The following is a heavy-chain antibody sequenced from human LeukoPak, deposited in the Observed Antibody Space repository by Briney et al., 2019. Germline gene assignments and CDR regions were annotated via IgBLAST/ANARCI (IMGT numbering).Heavy chain of an antibody. CDR1: GFTFDDYA. D-gene: IGHD2-2*01. Sequence: GRSLRLSCAASGFTFDDYAMHWVRQAPGKGLEWVSGISWNSGSIGYADSVKGRFTISRDNAKNSLYLQMNSLRAEDMALYYCAKGGVVVPAALDYWGQGTLVTVSS. V-gene: IGHV3-9*03. CDR3: AKGGVVVPAALDY. J-gene: IGHJ4*02. CDR2: ISWNSGSI.